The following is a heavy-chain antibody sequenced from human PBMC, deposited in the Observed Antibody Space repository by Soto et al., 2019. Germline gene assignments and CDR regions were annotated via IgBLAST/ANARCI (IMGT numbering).Heavy chain of an antibody. V-gene: IGHV3-33*01. J-gene: IGHJ3*01. CDR2: IWYDGSNK. CDR3: VREGRGSFDF. Sequence: GGSLRLSCAASGFPFSSYGMHWVRQAPGKGLEWVAVIWYDGSNKYYADSVKGRFTISRDNSKNTLYLQMNSLTADDTAIYYCVREGRGSFDFWGRGTMVTVSS. D-gene: IGHD5-12*01. CDR1: GFPFSSYG.